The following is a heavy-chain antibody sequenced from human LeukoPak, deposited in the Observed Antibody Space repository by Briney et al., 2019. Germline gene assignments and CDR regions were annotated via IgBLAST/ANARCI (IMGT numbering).Heavy chain of an antibody. V-gene: IGHV4-34*01. CDR3: ARVRPKLVTTMLYYFDY. Sequence: NTSETLSLTCAVYGGSFSGYYWSWIRQPPGKGLEWIGEINHSGSTNHNPSLKSRVTISVDTSKNQFSLKLSSVTAADTAVYYCARVRPKLVTTMLYYFDYWGQGTLVTVSS. CDR2: INHSGST. D-gene: IGHD1-1*01. CDR1: GGSFSGYY. J-gene: IGHJ4*02.